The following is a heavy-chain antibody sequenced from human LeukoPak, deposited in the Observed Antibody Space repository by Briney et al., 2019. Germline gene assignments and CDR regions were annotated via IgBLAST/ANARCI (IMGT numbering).Heavy chain of an antibody. D-gene: IGHD2-2*01. Sequence: PSETLSLTCTVSGGSITTYYWNWIRQSPGKGLEWNGYFCNSGSINYNPSLKSRVSISADTSKNQFSLKLSSVTAADTAVYYCARGGGCTSFSCDFDFWGQGTLVTVSS. CDR1: GGSITTYY. V-gene: IGHV4-59*01. CDR3: ARGGGCTSFSCDFDF. J-gene: IGHJ4*02. CDR2: FCNSGSI.